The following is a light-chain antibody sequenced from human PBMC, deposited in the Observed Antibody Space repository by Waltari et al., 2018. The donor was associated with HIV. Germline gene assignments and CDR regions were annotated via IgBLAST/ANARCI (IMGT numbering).Light chain of an antibody. CDR1: SSDVGGYNY. CDR3: SSYTSSRVL. Sequence: QSSLTQPASVSGSPGQSITISCTGTSSDVGGYNYVSWYQQHPGKAPKLMIYEVRNRPSGVSNRFSGSKSGNTASLTISGHQAEVEADYYCSSYTSSRVLFGGGTKLTVL. V-gene: IGLV2-14*01. CDR2: EVR. J-gene: IGLJ2*01.